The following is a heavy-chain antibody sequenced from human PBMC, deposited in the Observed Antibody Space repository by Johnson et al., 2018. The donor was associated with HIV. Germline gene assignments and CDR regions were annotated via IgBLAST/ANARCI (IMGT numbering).Heavy chain of an antibody. CDR1: GFTFGSYV. CDR3: AKDIYGYDAFDI. CDR2: ISGSGAST. D-gene: IGHD5-24*01. J-gene: IGHJ3*02. V-gene: IGHV3-23*04. Sequence: MQLVESGGGVVRPGGSLRLSCAASGFTFGSYVMSWVRQAPGKGLEWVSAISGSGASTYYADSLKGRCTISRDNSKNTLYLQMNRLRAEDTALYYCAKDIYGYDAFDIWGQGTMVTVSS.